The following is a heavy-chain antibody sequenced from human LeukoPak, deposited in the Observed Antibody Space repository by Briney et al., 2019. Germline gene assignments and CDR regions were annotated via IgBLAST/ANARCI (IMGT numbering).Heavy chain of an antibody. CDR2: INHSGST. CDR3: AXXQFSSGWSVWYFDL. J-gene: IGHJ2*01. Sequence: SETLSLTCAVHGGSFIGYYWTWIRQPPGKGLEWIGEINHSGSTNSNPSLKSRVTISVDTSKNHFSLKLSSVTAADTAVYYCAXXQFSSGWSVWYFDLWGRGTLVTVSS. D-gene: IGHD6-19*01. CDR1: GGSFIGYY. V-gene: IGHV4-34*01.